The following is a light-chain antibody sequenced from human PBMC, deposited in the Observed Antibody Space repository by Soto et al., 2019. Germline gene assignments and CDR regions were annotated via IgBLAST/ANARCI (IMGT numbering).Light chain of an antibody. Sequence: EMVMTQSPATRSVSLGERATLSCRASQSVSTKLVWYQQKPGQAPRLLIYGASTRATGIPARFSGSGSGTVFTLTSSSLQSEDFAVYYCQQHDQGWTFGQGTKVEIK. CDR1: QSVSTK. V-gene: IGKV3-15*01. CDR2: GAS. J-gene: IGKJ1*01. CDR3: QQHDQGWT.